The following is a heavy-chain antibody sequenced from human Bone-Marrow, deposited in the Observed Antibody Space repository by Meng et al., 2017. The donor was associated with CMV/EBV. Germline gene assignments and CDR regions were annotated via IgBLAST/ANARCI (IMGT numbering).Heavy chain of an antibody. Sequence: GESLKISCAASGFTFDDYGMSWVRQAPGKGLEWVSGINWNGGSTGYADSVKGRFTISRDNAKNSLYLQMNSLRAEDTALYHCARTSRWNYGGAVGFDPWGQGTLVTVSS. CDR1: GFTFDDYG. CDR2: INWNGGST. J-gene: IGHJ5*02. D-gene: IGHD1-7*01. V-gene: IGHV3-20*01. CDR3: ARTSRWNYGGAVGFDP.